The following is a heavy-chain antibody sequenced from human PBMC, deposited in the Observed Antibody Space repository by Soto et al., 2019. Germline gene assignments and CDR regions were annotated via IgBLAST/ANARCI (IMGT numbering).Heavy chain of an antibody. CDR3: ARDLSEAATPLYYYYYYMDV. D-gene: IGHD2-15*01. V-gene: IGHV3-20*01. J-gene: IGHJ6*03. CDR1: GFTFDDYG. CDR2: INWNGGST. Sequence: GGSLRLSCAASGFTFDDYGMSWVRQAPGKGLEWVSGINWNGGSTGYADSVKGRFTISRDNAKNSLYLQMNSLRAEDTALYHCARDLSEAATPLYYYYYYMDVWGKGTTVTVSS.